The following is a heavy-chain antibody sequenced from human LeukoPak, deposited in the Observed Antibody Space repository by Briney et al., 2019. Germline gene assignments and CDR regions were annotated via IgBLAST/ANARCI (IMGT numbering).Heavy chain of an antibody. D-gene: IGHD2-2*01. CDR3: ARVRYCSSTSCYDRNGAFDI. CDR2: ISSSSSYI. V-gene: IGHV3-21*01. Sequence: GGSLRLSCAASGFTFSSYGMHWVRQAPGKGLEWVSSISSSSSYIYYADSVKGRFTISRDNAKNSLYLQMNSLRAEDTAVYYCARVRYCSSTSCYDRNGAFDIWGQGTMVTVSS. CDR1: GFTFSSYG. J-gene: IGHJ3*02.